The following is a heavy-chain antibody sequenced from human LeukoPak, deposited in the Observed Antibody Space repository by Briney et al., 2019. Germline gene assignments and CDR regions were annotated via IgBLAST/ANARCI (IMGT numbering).Heavy chain of an antibody. V-gene: IGHV1-69*06. D-gene: IGHD3/OR15-3a*01. CDR3: ATDPHSDFWTGYYWDS. Sequence: SVKVSCKASGGTLSKYGISWLRQAPRQGLEWMGRIIPIFGPALYAPQFKGRVTITADTSTETAYVEVTSLISEDTAVYFCATDPHSDFWTGYYWDSWGQGTLVTVSS. CDR2: IIPIFGPA. J-gene: IGHJ4*02. CDR1: GGTLSKYG.